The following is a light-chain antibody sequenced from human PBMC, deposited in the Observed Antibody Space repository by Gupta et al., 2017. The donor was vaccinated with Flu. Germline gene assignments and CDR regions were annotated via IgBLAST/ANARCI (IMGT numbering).Light chain of an antibody. Sequence: DIQMTQSPSTLSASVGDRVTITCRASQTVRRWLAWYQQKPGKAPKLLIYEASYLESGVPSRFSGGGSGTDFALTISSLQPEDVATYYCQQYSAYPYTFGQGTKLEIK. J-gene: IGKJ2*01. V-gene: IGKV1-5*03. CDR2: EAS. CDR1: QTVRRW. CDR3: QQYSAYPYT.